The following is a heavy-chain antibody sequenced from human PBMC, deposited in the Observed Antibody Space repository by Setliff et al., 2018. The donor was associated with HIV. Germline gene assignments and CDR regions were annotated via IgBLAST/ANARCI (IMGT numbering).Heavy chain of an antibody. CDR3: ARGGRLQYFDWPSYAMDV. J-gene: IGHJ6*02. D-gene: IGHD3-9*01. Sequence: LRLSCAASGFTFSSYSMNWVRQAPGKGLEWVASISSSGAHIYYADSLKGRFTISRDNGKNSLFLQMNSLRAEDTAVCYCARGGRLQYFDWPSYAMDVWGQGTTVTVS. CDR1: GFTFSSYS. V-gene: IGHV3-21*06. CDR2: ISSSGAHI.